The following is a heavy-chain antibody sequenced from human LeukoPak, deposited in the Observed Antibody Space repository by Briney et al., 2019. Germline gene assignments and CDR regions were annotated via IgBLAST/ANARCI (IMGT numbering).Heavy chain of an antibody. CDR1: GLTFSSYA. CDR2: ISGSGGST. Sequence: GGSLRLSCAASGLTFSSYAMSWVRQAPGKGLEWVSAISGSGGSTYYADPVKGRFTISRDNSKNTLYLQMNSLRAEDTAVYYCAKANWGGSNQRDYWGQGALVTVSS. J-gene: IGHJ4*02. D-gene: IGHD3-16*01. V-gene: IGHV3-23*01. CDR3: AKANWGGSNQRDY.